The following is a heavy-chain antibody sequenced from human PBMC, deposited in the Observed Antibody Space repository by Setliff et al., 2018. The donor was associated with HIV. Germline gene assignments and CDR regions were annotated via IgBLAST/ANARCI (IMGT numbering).Heavy chain of an antibody. D-gene: IGHD3-16*01. J-gene: IGHJ6*03. V-gene: IGHV3-30*07. CDR2: ISVDGSGK. CDR3: GKAPYPQYYYYYMDV. CDR1: GFTFSDSV. Sequence: GGSLRLSCTASGFTFSDSVMHWVRQPPGKGLEWVAAISVDGSGKFYADSVKGRFTISRDNSKNTLYLQMNSLRAEDTAVYYCGKAPYPQYYYYYMDVWGKGTTVTVSS.